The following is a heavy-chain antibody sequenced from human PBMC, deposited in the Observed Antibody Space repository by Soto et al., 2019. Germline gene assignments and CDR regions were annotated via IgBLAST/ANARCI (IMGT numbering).Heavy chain of an antibody. Sequence: QVQLQESGPGLVKPSQTLSLTCTVSGGSISSGGYTWSWIRKPPGKGLEWIGYIYYSGSTSYNPSLKSRVTISVDTSKNQFSLKLSSVTAADTAVYYCARDRIAAAGKIDPWGQGTLVTVSS. J-gene: IGHJ5*02. CDR2: IYYSGST. CDR3: ARDRIAAAGKIDP. CDR1: GGSISSGGYT. V-gene: IGHV4-31*03. D-gene: IGHD6-13*01.